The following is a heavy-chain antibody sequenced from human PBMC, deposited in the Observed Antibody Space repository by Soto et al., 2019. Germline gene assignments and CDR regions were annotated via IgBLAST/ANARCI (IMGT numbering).Heavy chain of an antibody. D-gene: IGHD2-15*01. CDR2: INHSGST. V-gene: IGHV4-34*01. CDR1: GGSFSGYY. Sequence: SETLSLTCAVYGGSFSGYYWSWIRQPPGKGLEWIGEINHSGSTNYNPSLKSRVTISVDTSKNQFSLKLSSVTAADTALYYCARGKGIRTRAIYCSGGSCYLYYMDVWGKGTTVTVSS. CDR3: ARGKGIRTRAIYCSGGSCYLYYMDV. J-gene: IGHJ6*03.